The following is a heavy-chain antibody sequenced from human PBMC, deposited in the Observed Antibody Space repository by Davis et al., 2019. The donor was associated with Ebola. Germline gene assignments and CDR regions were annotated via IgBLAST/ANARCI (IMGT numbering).Heavy chain of an antibody. D-gene: IGHD2-15*01. CDR1: GGSFSGYY. CDR2: INHSGST. J-gene: IGHJ5*02. CDR3: ARTRHSVVVAATSHWFDP. V-gene: IGHV4-34*01. Sequence: MPSETLSLTCAVYGGSFSGYYWSWIRQPLGKGLEWIGEINHSGSTNYNPSLKSRVTISVDTSKNQFSLKLSSVTAADTAVYYCARTRHSVVVAATSHWFDPWGQGTLVTVSS.